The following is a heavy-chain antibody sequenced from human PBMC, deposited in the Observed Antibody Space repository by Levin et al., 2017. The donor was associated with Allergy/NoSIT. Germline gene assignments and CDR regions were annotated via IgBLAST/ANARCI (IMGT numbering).Heavy chain of an antibody. D-gene: IGHD4-11*01. CDR2: ISGSGGST. V-gene: IGHV3-23*01. CDR3: AKDLVPEDTVTTN. J-gene: IGHJ4*02. CDR1: GFTFSSYA. Sequence: GESLKISCAASGFTFSSYAMSWVRQAPGKGLEWVSAISGSGGSTYYADSVKGRFTISRDNSKNTLYLQMNSLRAEDTAVYYCAKDLVPEDTVTTNWGQGTLVTVSS.